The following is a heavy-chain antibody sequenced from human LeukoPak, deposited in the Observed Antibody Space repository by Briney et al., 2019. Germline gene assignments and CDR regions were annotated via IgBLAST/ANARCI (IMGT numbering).Heavy chain of an antibody. CDR2: INHSGST. V-gene: IGHV4-34*01. Sequence: SETLSLTCTVSGGSISSYYWSWIRQPPGKGLEWIGEINHSGSTNYNPSLKSRVTISVDTSKNQFSLKLSSVTAADTAVYYCARGRHSSSSFDYWGQGTLVTVSS. CDR1: GGSISSYY. CDR3: ARGRHSSSSFDY. D-gene: IGHD6-6*01. J-gene: IGHJ4*02.